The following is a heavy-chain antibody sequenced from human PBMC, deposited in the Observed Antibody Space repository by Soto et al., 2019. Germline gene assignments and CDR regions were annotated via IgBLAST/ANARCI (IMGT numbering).Heavy chain of an antibody. CDR2: ISAYNGNT. V-gene: IGHV1-18*01. J-gene: IGHJ4*02. Sequence: RQAPGQGLEWMGWISAYNGNTNYAQKLQGRVTMTTDTSTSTAYMELRSLRSDDTAVYYCGXXXXXXXDYWGQGTLVTVSS. CDR3: GXXXXXXXDY.